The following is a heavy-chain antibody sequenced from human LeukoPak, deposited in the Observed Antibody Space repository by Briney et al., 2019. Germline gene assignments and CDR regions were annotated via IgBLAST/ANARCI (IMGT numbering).Heavy chain of an antibody. J-gene: IGHJ4*02. CDR3: ARADSSKTRSFDY. CDR2: INGDGGST. D-gene: IGHD3-22*01. CDR1: GFTFSSYW. Sequence: GGSLRLPCAASGFTFSSYWMHWVRQAPGKGLVWVSRINGDGGSTNYADSVKGRFTISRDNAENTLYLQMNSLRAEDTAVYYCARADSSKTRSFDYWGQGTLVTVSS. V-gene: IGHV3-74*01.